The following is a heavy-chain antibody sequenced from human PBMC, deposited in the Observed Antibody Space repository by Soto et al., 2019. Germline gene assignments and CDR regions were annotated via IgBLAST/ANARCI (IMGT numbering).Heavy chain of an antibody. CDR3: ARGRGLVGSSWSYYFDY. Sequence: QVQLQQWGAGLLKPSETLSLTCAVYGGSFSGYYWSWIRQPPGTGLEWIGEIKHSGRTNYNPSLSSRVTISVDTSKNQFSLKLSSVTAADTAVYYCARGRGLVGSSWSYYFDYWGQGTLVTVSS. CDR1: GGSFSGYY. J-gene: IGHJ4*02. CDR2: IKHSGRT. D-gene: IGHD6-13*01. V-gene: IGHV4-34*01.